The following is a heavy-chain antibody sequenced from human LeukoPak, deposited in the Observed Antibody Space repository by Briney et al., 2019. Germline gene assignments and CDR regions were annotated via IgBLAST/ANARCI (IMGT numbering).Heavy chain of an antibody. CDR3: ARDRANWNYVYPWFDP. CDR1: GFTFSSYW. D-gene: IGHD1-7*01. J-gene: IGHJ5*02. V-gene: IGHV3-74*01. Sequence: SGGSLRLSCAASGFTFSSYWMHWVRQAPGKGLVWVSRINSDGSSTGYADSVKGRFTISRDNAKNTLYLQMNSLRAEDTAVYYCARDRANWNYVYPWFDPWGQGTLVTVSS. CDR2: INSDGSST.